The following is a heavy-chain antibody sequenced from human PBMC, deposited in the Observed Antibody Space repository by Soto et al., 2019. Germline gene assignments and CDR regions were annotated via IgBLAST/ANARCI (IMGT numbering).Heavy chain of an antibody. CDR2: INHSGST. CDR3: AATGTVVVVAASGVGHYYYYGMDV. D-gene: IGHD2-15*01. Sequence: SETLSLTCAVYGGSFSGYYWSWIRQPPGKGLEWIGEINHSGSTNYNPSLKSRVTISVDTSKNQFSLKLSSVTAADTAVYYCAATGTVVVVAASGVGHYYYYGMDVWGQGTTVTVSS. V-gene: IGHV4-34*01. J-gene: IGHJ6*02. CDR1: GGSFSGYY.